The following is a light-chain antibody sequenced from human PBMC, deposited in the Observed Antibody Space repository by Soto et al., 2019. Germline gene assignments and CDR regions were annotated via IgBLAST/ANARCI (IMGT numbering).Light chain of an antibody. Sequence: DIQMTQSPSSLSTSVGDRVTITCRTSQSISNYLNWYQQKPGKVPKLLIYAASGLQSGVPSRFSASGSGTDFTLTISSLQPEDFATYYCQQSYITPWTFGQGTKVEIK. CDR1: QSISNY. CDR2: AAS. V-gene: IGKV1-39*01. J-gene: IGKJ1*01. CDR3: QQSYITPWT.